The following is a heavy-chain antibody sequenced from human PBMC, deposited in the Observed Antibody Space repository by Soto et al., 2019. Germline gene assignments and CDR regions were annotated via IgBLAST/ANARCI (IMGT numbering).Heavy chain of an antibody. CDR1: GFTFSIVW. D-gene: IGHD2-15*01. CDR2: LNSGGGTT. J-gene: IGHJ4*02. CDR3: ARWFSYGNISCIDY. Sequence: PGVSLRLSCAPSGFTFSIVWMHWFRQAPGKGLVWVSRLNSGGGTTTYADSVKGRCTISRDNAKNTLYLKMNGLRAEDTAVYYCARWFSYGNISCIDYRRQGHQITV. V-gene: IGHV3-74*01.